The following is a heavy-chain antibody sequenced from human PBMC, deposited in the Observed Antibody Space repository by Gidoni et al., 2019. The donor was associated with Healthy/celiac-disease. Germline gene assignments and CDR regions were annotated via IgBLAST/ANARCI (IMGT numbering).Heavy chain of an antibody. V-gene: IGHV3-53*01. J-gene: IGHJ2*01. CDR2: IYSGGST. D-gene: IGHD6-19*01. CDR1: VFTVSSNY. CDR3: AASSGWPLYWYFDL. Sequence: EVQLVESGGGLIQPGGSLRLSCAAPVFTVSSNYMSWVRQAPGKGLEWVSVIYSGGSTYYADSVKGRFTISRDNSKNTLYLQMNSLRAEDTAVYYCAASSGWPLYWYFDLWGRGTLVTVSS.